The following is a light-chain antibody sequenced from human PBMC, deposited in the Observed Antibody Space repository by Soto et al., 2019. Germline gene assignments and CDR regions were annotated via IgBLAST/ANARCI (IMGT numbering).Light chain of an antibody. Sequence: QSALTQPASLSGSPGQSITISCTGTSSDVGGYNYVSWYQQHPGKAPKLMIYEVSNRPSGVSNRFSGSKSGNTASLTISGLQAEDEADYYCSSYTSSSTYVFGTGTKVTAL. V-gene: IGLV2-14*01. CDR1: SSDVGGYNY. CDR3: SSYTSSSTYV. CDR2: EVS. J-gene: IGLJ1*01.